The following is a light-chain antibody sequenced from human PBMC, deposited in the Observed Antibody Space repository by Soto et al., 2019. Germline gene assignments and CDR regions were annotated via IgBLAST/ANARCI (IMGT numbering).Light chain of an antibody. J-gene: IGLJ3*02. Sequence: QSVLTQPPSVSAAPGQKVTISCSGSSSNIVNNYVSWYEQLPGTAPKLLIHENDKRPSGIPDRFSGSKSGTSATLGITGLQTGDEADYYCGTWDSSLSAAVLGGGSKLTV. CDR1: SSNIVNNY. CDR3: GTWDSSLSAAV. V-gene: IGLV1-51*02. CDR2: END.